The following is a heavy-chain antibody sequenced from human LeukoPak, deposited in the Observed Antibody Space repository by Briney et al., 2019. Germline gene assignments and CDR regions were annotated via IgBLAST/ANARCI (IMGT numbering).Heavy chain of an antibody. Sequence: PSETLSLTCTVSGGSISSYYWSWIRQPPGKGLGWIGYIYYSGSTNYNPSLKSRVTISVDTSKNQFSLKLSSVTAADTAVYYCARVRYCRSTSCYKGDYYYYYMDAWGKGTTVTVSS. J-gene: IGHJ6*03. V-gene: IGHV4-59*01. CDR2: IYYSGST. CDR1: GGSISSYY. CDR3: ARVRYCRSTSCYKGDYYYYYMDA. D-gene: IGHD2-2*02.